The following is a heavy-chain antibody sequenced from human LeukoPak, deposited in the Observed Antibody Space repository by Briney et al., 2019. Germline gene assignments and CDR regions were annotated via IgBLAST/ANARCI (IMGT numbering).Heavy chain of an antibody. J-gene: IGHJ5*02. CDR1: GGSISSSNYY. V-gene: IGHV4-39*07. Sequence: SETLSLTCTVSGGSISSSNYYWGWIRQPPGKGLEWIGSIYYSGSTYYNPSLKSRVTISVDRSKNQFSLRLTSVTAADTAVYYCARAGAWQIDPWGQGTLVTVSS. D-gene: IGHD3-10*01. CDR3: ARAGAWQIDP. CDR2: IYYSGST.